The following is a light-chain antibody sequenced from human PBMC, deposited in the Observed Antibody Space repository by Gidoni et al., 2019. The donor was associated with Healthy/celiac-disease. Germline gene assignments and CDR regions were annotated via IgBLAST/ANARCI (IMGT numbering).Light chain of an antibody. CDR2: AAS. J-gene: IGKJ1*01. Sequence: AIRMTQSPSSLSASTGDRVTITCRASQGISSYLAWYQQKPGKAPKLLIYAASTLQSGVPSRFSGSGSGTDFTLTISCLQSEDFATYYCQQYYSYPPTFXQXTKVEIK. V-gene: IGKV1-8*01. CDR1: QGISSY. CDR3: QQYYSYPPT.